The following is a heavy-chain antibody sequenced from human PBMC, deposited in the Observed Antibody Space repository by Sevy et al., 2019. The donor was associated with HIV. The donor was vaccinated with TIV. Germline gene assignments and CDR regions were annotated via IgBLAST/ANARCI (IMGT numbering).Heavy chain of an antibody. J-gene: IGHJ3*02. V-gene: IGHV3-21*01. CDR2: ITSRGSYI. D-gene: IGHD6-13*01. CDR1: GFTFSSYS. CDR3: ARSWEQQLHDAFDI. Sequence: GGSLRLSCAASGFTFSSYSMNWVRQAPGKGLEWVSSITSRGSYIYYGDSVKGRFTISRENAKNSLYLQMNSLRAEDTAVYYCARSWEQQLHDAFDIWGQGTMVTVSS.